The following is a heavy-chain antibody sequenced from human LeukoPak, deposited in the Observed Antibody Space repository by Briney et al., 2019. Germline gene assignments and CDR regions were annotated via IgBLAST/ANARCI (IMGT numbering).Heavy chain of an antibody. CDR1: GFRFNTYW. V-gene: IGHV3-74*01. Sequence: GGSLRLSCAASGFRFNTYWMHWVRQAPGKGLVWVSRINPDGRSTDYANSVKGRFTISRDNAKNTLYLQMNSLRVEDTATYYCAKVDGSGNSVFDYWGQGTLVPVSS. CDR3: AKVDGSGNSVFDY. J-gene: IGHJ4*02. D-gene: IGHD3-22*01. CDR2: INPDGRST.